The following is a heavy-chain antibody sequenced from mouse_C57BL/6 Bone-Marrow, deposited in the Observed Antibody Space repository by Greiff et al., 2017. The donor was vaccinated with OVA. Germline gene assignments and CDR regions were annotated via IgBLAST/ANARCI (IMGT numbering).Heavy chain of an antibody. CDR2: INPSSGYT. CDR3: AREDYYGSNYWYFDV. Sequence: VQLQQSGAELARPGASVKMSCKASGYTFTSYTMHWVKQRPGQGLEWIGYINPSSGYTKYNQKFKGKATLTVDKSSSTAYMELNSLTSEDSAVYYCAREDYYGSNYWYFDVWGTGTTVTVSS. D-gene: IGHD1-1*01. V-gene: IGHV1-4*01. CDR1: GYTFTSYT. J-gene: IGHJ1*03.